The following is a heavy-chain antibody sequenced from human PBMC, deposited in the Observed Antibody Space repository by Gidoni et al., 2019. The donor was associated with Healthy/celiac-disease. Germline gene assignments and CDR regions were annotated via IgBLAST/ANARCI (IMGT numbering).Heavy chain of an antibody. CDR2: IYDSGCT. V-gene: IGHV4-31*03. CDR3: ATCRGCGRGAFDI. CDR1: GGPLSRGGYY. Sequence: QVQLPESGPGLVKPSPTLSLTRTVSGGPLSRGGYYWSWIRQHPGKGLEWIGYIYDSGCTYYYPSLKRRVTISVDTSKNQFSLKLSSVTAADTAVYYCATCRGCGRGAFDIWGQGTMVTVSS. D-gene: IGHD2-15*01. J-gene: IGHJ3*02.